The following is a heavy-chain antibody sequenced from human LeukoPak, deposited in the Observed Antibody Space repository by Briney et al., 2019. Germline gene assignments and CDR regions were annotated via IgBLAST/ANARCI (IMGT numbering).Heavy chain of an antibody. D-gene: IGHD3-10*01. Sequence: SETLSLTCTVSGYSISSGYYWGWIRQPPGKGLEWIGSIYHSGSTYYNPSLKSRVTISVDTSKNQFSLKLSSVTAADTAVYYCARQTGSGLFTLPGGQGTLVTVSS. J-gene: IGHJ4*02. CDR1: GYSISSGYY. V-gene: IGHV4-38-2*02. CDR3: ARQTGSGLFTLP. CDR2: IYHSGST.